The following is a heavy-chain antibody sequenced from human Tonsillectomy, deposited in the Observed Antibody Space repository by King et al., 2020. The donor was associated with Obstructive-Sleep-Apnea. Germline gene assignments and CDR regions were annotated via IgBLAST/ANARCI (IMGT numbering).Heavy chain of an antibody. Sequence: VQLVESGGGLVQPGGSLRLSCAASGFTFRRYWMSWVRQAPGKGLEWVANIKQDGSEEYYVDSVRGRFTISRDNAKNSIYMQMNSLRAEDTAVYYCARCSSTSCYYYGMDVWGQGTTVTVSS. CDR1: GFTFRRYW. D-gene: IGHD2-2*01. CDR3: ARCSSTSCYYYGMDV. J-gene: IGHJ6*02. CDR2: IKQDGSEE. V-gene: IGHV3-7*01.